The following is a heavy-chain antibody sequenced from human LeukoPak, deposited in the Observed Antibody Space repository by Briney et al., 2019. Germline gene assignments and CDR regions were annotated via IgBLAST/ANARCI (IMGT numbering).Heavy chain of an antibody. CDR2: IWYDGSNK. D-gene: IGHD5-18*01. J-gene: IGHJ4*02. Sequence: PGGSLRLSCAASGFTFSSYGMHWVRQAPGKGLEWVAVIWYDGSNKYYADSVKGRFTISRDNSKNTLYLQMNSLRAEDTAVYYCARDPIKYSYGEYYFDYWGQGTLVTVSS. V-gene: IGHV3-33*01. CDR1: GFTFSSYG. CDR3: ARDPIKYSYGEYYFDY.